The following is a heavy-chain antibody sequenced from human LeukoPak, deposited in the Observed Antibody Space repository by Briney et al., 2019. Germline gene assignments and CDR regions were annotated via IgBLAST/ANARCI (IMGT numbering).Heavy chain of an antibody. CDR3: AKVGAVAGTWVTPRYFCFFDY. CDR1: GFTFSDYY. J-gene: IGHJ4*02. Sequence: PGGSLRLSCAASGFTFSDYYMSWIRQAPGKGLEWVSYISSSSSYTNYADSVKGRFTISRDNAKNSLYLQMNSLRAEDTAVYYCAKVGAVAGTWVTPRYFCFFDYWGQGTLVTVSS. V-gene: IGHV3-11*06. D-gene: IGHD6-19*01. CDR2: ISSSSSYT.